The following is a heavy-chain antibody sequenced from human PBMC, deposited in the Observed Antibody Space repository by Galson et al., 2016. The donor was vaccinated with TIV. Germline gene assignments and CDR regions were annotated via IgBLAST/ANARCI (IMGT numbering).Heavy chain of an antibody. CDR1: RFSFNTYW. CDR2: IQQDGSEK. V-gene: IGHV3-7*01. D-gene: IGHD5-18*01. Sequence: SLRLSCAASRFSFNTYWMSWLRQAPGKGLEWVANIQQDGSEKYYVDSVKGRFTISRDNAKDSLNLQMNSLRVKDTAVCYCARVKGDGEYSYGAFEFWGQGTQVTVSS. CDR3: ARVKGDGEYSYGAFEF. J-gene: IGHJ4*02.